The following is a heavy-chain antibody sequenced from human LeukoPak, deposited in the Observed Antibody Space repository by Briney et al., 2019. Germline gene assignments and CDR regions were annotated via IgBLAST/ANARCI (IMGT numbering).Heavy chain of an antibody. V-gene: IGHV4-34*01. CDR3: ARVDVVPAASLAD. CDR2: INYSGST. CDR1: SESFSGYF. Sequence: SETLSLTCAIYSESFSGYFWSWIRQPPGKGLEWIGEINYSGSTYYNPSLKSRVTISVDTSKNQFSLKLSSETAADTAVYYCARVDVVPAASLADWGQGTLVTVSS. J-gene: IGHJ4*02. D-gene: IGHD2-2*01.